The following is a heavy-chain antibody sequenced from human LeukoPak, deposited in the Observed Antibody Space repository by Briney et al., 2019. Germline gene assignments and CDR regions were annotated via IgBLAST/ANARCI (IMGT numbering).Heavy chain of an antibody. CDR2: ISAYNGNT. V-gene: IGHV1-18*04. Sequence: ASVKVSCTASGYTFTSYGISWVRQAPGKGLEWMGWISAYNGNTNYAQKLQGRVTMTTDKSTSTAYMELRSLRSDDTAVYYCARLSSSWYRRAYYFDYWGQGTLVTVSS. D-gene: IGHD6-13*01. J-gene: IGHJ4*02. CDR1: GYTFTSYG. CDR3: ARLSSSWYRRAYYFDY.